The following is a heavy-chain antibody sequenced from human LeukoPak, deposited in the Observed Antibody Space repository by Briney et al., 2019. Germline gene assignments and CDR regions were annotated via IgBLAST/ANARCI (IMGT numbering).Heavy chain of an antibody. CDR1: GFTVSSNY. D-gene: IGHD6-19*01. Sequence: PGGSLRLSCAASGFTVSSNYMSWVSQAPGKGLEWVSIIYSGGSTYYADSVKGRFTISRDNSKNTLYLQMNSLRAEDTAVYYCARYGSGWYFDLWGRGTLVTVSS. CDR3: ARYGSGWYFDL. V-gene: IGHV3-53*01. CDR2: IYSGGST. J-gene: IGHJ2*01.